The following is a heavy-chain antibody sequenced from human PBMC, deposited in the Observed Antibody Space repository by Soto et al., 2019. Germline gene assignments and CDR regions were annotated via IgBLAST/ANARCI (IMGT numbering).Heavy chain of an antibody. CDR1: GFTFSSYG. V-gene: IGHV3-30*18. Sequence: PGGSLRLSCAASGFTFSSYGMHWVRQAPGKGLEWVAVISYDGSNKYYADSVKGRFTISRDNSKNTLYLQMNSLRAEDTAVYYCAKVYIQQLVGGLIDYWGQGTLVTASS. CDR3: AKVYIQQLVGGLIDY. D-gene: IGHD6-6*01. J-gene: IGHJ4*02. CDR2: ISYDGSNK.